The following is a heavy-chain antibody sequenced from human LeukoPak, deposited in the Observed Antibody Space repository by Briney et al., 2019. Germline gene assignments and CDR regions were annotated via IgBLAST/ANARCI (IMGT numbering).Heavy chain of an antibody. V-gene: IGHV3-15*05. CDR2: IKSKTDGGTT. Sequence: GGSLRLSCVASGFTFSNAWMSWVRQAPGKGLEWVGRIKSKTDGGTTDYAAPVKGRFTISRDDSKNTLYLQMSSLRAEDTALYYCARGVVVTDYWGQGTLVTVSS. CDR3: ARGVVVTDY. D-gene: IGHD3-22*01. CDR1: GFTFSNAW. J-gene: IGHJ4*02.